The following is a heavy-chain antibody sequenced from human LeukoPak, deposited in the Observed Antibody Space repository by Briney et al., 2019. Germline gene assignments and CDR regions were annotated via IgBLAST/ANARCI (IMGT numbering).Heavy chain of an antibody. CDR3: ARDSISDGVLAAQFDY. V-gene: IGHV4-30-4*08. CDR1: GGSISSGDYY. D-gene: IGHD2-2*01. J-gene: IGHJ4*02. CDR2: IYYSGST. Sequence: SETLSLTCTVSGGSISSGDYYWSWIRQPPGKGLEWIGYIYYSGSTYYNPSLKSRVTISVDTSKNQFSLKLSSVTAADTAVYYCARDSISDGVLAAQFDYWGQGTLVTVSS.